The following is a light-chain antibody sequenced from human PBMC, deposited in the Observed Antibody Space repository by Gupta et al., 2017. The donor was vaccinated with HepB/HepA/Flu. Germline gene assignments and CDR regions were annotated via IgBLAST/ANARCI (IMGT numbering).Light chain of an antibody. CDR1: SSNIGAGYD. Sequence: QSVLTQPPSVSGAPGQRVTISCTASSSNIGAGYDVHWYQQLPGTAPKLLIYGNSNRPSGVPDRFSGSKSGTSASLASTGLQAEDEADYYCQSYDSSLSVWVFGGGTKLTVL. CDR2: GNS. CDR3: QSYDSSLSVWV. V-gene: IGLV1-40*01. J-gene: IGLJ3*02.